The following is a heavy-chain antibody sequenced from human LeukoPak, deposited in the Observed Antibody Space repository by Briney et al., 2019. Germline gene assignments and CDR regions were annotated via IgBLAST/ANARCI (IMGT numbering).Heavy chain of an antibody. D-gene: IGHD5-12*01. CDR2: IYYSGST. CDR3: ARATNAFDI. V-gene: IGHV4-59*01. Sequence: SETLSLTCTVSGGSLSSYYWSWIRQPPGKGLEWIGCIYYSGSTNYNPSLKSRVTISVDTSKNQFSLKLSSVTAADTAVYYCARATNAFDIWGQGTMVTVSS. CDR1: GGSLSSYY. J-gene: IGHJ3*02.